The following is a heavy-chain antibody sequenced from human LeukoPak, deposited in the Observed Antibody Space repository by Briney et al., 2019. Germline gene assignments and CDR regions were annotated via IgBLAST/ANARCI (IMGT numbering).Heavy chain of an antibody. CDR1: GGTFSSYA. V-gene: IGHV1-69*13. D-gene: IGHD3-22*01. CDR2: IIPIFDTA. CDR3: ARAPAPYYYDSSGYYYRGAFDI. Sequence: SVKVSCKASGGTFSSYAISWVRQAPGQGLEWMGGIIPIFDTANYAQKFQGRVTITADESTSTAYMELSSLRSEDTAVYYCARAPAPYYYDSSGYYYRGAFDIWGQGTMVTVSS. J-gene: IGHJ3*02.